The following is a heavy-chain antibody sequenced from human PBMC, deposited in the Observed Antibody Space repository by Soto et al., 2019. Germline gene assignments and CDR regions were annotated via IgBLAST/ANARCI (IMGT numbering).Heavy chain of an antibody. CDR1: GGSFSGFY. CDR2: IDQSGGRQSGST. CDR3: ARGLKVGTTIYWYFDL. V-gene: IGHV4-34*01. D-gene: IGHD1-26*01. Sequence: QVQLHQWGTELLKPSETLSLTCAVDGGSFSGFYWNWIRQTPGKGLEWIGEIDQSGGRQSGSTNYNPSLESRVIISGDTSKNQMSLTLSSVTAADTALYYCARGLKVGTTIYWYFDLWGRSTLVTVSS. J-gene: IGHJ2*01.